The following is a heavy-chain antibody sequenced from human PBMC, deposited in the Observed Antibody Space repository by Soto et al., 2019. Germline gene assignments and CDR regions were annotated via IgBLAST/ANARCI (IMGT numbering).Heavy chain of an antibody. V-gene: IGHV1-18*01. J-gene: IGHJ2*01. CDR2: ISIEKGDT. D-gene: IGHD2-15*01. Sequence: QVQVVQSGAEVKKPGASVKVACKASGYSIDTFGMIWVRQAPGQGLEWMGWISIEKGDTNSAQKFQDRVTMTTDTSTSTAYMELRSLTSDDTAVYYCARCYCSVGSCFTCWHFDLWGRGTLVTVSS. CDR3: ARCYCSVGSCFTCWHFDL. CDR1: GYSIDTFG.